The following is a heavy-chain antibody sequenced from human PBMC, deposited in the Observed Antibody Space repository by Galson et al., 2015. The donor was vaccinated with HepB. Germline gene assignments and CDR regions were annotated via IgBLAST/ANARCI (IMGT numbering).Heavy chain of an antibody. D-gene: IGHD3/OR15-3a*01. Sequence: ETLSLTCTVSGGSISRSGYYWGWIRQPPGKGLEWIGSIYYNGRTYYNPSLKSRVTIIVDTSKNHFSLKLSSVTAADTAVYYCARRADWGQFDYWGQGTQVTVSS. J-gene: IGHJ4*02. CDR2: IYYNGRT. CDR1: GGSISRSGYY. V-gene: IGHV4-39*01. CDR3: ARRADWGQFDY.